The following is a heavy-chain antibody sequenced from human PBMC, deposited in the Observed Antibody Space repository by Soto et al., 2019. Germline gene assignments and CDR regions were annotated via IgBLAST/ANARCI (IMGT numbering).Heavy chain of an antibody. D-gene: IGHD2-8*01. J-gene: IGHJ4*02. CDR1: GGSISSGGYY. CDR2: IHYSGST. V-gene: IGHV4-39*01. CDR3: ARHEGNGNVWPLDY. Sequence: SETLSLTCTVSGGSISSGGYYWSWIRQSPGKGLEWIGNIHYSGSTYYMPSLRSRVTLSVDTSKNQFSLRLTSVTAEDTAVYYCARHEGNGNVWPLDYWGQGILVTVSS.